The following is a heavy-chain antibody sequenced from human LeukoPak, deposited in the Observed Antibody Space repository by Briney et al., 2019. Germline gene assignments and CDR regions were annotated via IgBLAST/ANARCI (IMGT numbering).Heavy chain of an antibody. CDR3: ARARYYGSGSYYKKDYMDV. D-gene: IGHD3-10*01. V-gene: IGHV4-34*01. Sequence: PSETLSLTCAVYGGSFSGYYWSWIRQPPGKGLEWIGEINHSGSTNYNPSLKSRVTISVDTSKNQFSLKLSSVTAADTAVYYCARARYYGSGSYYKKDYMDVWGKGTTVTVSS. CDR2: INHSGST. J-gene: IGHJ6*03. CDR1: GGSFSGYY.